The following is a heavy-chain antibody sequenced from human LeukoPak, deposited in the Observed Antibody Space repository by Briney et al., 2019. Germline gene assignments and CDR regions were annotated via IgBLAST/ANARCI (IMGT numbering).Heavy chain of an antibody. J-gene: IGHJ4*02. Sequence: GGSLRLSCAASGFTFSHYAMHWVRQAPGKGLEGGAIISYDGSNKYYADSVKGRFTISRDNSKNMLYLQMNSLRVEDTAIYYCTKDVTPDSGWDLDYWGQGTLVTVSS. D-gene: IGHD6-19*01. CDR2: ISYDGSNK. CDR3: TKDVTPDSGWDLDY. CDR1: GFTFSHYA. V-gene: IGHV3-30*04.